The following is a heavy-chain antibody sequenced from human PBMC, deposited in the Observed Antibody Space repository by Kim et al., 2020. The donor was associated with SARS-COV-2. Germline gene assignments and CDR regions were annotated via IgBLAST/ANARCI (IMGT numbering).Heavy chain of an antibody. CDR1: GFTFSSYA. J-gene: IGHJ3*02. V-gene: IGHV3-13*04. Sequence: GGSLRLSCAASGFTFSSYAMHWVRQATGKGLEWVSAIGTAGDTNYPGSSKGGFTITRENAKNSSYLQMNSLRAEDTAVYYCARGGGSRSYSGDAFDTWGQGTIVTVSS. D-gene: IGHD3-10*01. CDR2: IGTAGDT. CDR3: ARGGGSRSYSGDAFDT.